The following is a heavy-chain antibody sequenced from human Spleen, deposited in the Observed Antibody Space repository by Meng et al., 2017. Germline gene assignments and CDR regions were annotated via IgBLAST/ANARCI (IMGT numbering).Heavy chain of an antibody. CDR3: ARGPTTMAHDFDY. J-gene: IGHJ4*02. V-gene: IGHV4-34*01. Sequence: FHDLGPGLLQPSATLVLTCVVSGGLFSDYYWSWIRQPPGKGLEWIGEINHSGSTNYNPSLESRATISVDTSQNNLSLKLSSVTAADSAVYYCARGPTTMAHDFDYWGQGTLVTVSS. CDR1: GGLFSDYY. CDR2: INHSGST. D-gene: IGHD4-11*01.